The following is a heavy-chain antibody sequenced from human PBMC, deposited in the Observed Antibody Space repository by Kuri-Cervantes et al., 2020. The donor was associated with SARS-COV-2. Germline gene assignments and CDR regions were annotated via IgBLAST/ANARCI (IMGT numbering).Heavy chain of an antibody. CDR2: INWNGGST. V-gene: IGHV3-20*04. D-gene: IGHD3-22*01. Sequence: GESLKISCAASGFTFDDYGMSWVRQAPGKGLEWVSDINWNGGSTGYADSVKGRFTISRDNAKNSLYLQMNSLRAEDTALYYCARGWRYYDSSGYYYYFDYWGQGTLVTVSS. CDR3: ARGWRYYDSSGYYYYFDY. J-gene: IGHJ4*02. CDR1: GFTFDDYG.